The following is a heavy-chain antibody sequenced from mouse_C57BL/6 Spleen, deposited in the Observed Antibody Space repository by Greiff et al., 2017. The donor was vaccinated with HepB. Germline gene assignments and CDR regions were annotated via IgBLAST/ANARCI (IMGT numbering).Heavy chain of an antibody. CDR3: VRPDCYPAWFAY. J-gene: IGHJ3*01. CDR1: GFSFNTYA. Sequence: EVQGVESGGGLVQPKGSLKLSCAASGFSFNTYAMNWVRQAPGKGLEWVARIRSKSNNYATYYADSVKDRFTISRDDSESMLYLQMNNLKTEDTAMYYCVRPDCYPAWFAYWGQGTLVTVSA. CDR2: IRSKSNNYAT. V-gene: IGHV10-1*01. D-gene: IGHD2-3*01.